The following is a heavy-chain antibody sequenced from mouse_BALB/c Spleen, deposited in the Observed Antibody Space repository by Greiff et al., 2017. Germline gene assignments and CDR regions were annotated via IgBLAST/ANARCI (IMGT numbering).Heavy chain of an antibody. V-gene: IGHV5-9-4*01. D-gene: IGHD1-1*01. CDR2: ISSGGSYT. CDR1: GFTFSSYA. J-gene: IGHJ1*01. Sequence: EVKLVESGGGLVKPGGSLKLSCAASGFTFSSYAMSWVRQSPEKRLEWVAEISSGGSYTYYPDTVTGRFTISRDNAKNTLYLEMSSLRSEDTAMYYCARREDGSWVWYFDVWGAGTTVTVSS. CDR3: ARREDGSWVWYFDV.